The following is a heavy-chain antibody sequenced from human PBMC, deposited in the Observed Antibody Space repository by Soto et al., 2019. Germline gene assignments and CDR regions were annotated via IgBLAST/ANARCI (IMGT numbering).Heavy chain of an antibody. J-gene: IGHJ4*02. Sequence: GGSLRLSCAASGFTFSSYDMHWVRQATGKGLEWVSAIGTAGDTYYPGSVKGRFTISRENAKNSLYLQMNSLRAGDTAVYYCARAHLRGVKDYYFDYWGQGTLVTVSS. CDR2: IGTAGDT. V-gene: IGHV3-13*04. CDR1: GFTFSSYD. D-gene: IGHD3-10*01. CDR3: ARAHLRGVKDYYFDY.